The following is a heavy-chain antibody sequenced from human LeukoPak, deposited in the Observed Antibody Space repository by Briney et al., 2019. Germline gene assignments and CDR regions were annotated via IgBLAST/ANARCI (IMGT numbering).Heavy chain of an antibody. Sequence: SETLSLTCSVSGGPISGYYWSWIRQPPGKGLEWIAYVSYSGNTNNSPSLKNRVSISVDPSNNRFSLQLRSVTAADTAFYYCARAGRFTSGRSYFFDTWGQGTLVTVS. CDR3: ARAGRFTSGRSYFFDT. D-gene: IGHD3-3*01. CDR1: GGPISGYY. J-gene: IGHJ4*02. V-gene: IGHV4-59*13. CDR2: VSYSGNT.